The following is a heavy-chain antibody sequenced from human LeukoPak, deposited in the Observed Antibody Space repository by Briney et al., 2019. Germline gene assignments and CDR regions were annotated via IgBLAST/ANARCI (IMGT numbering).Heavy chain of an antibody. CDR1: GYTFTGYY. CDR2: INPNSGGT. CDR3: ARDMVGWFGELSVGMDV. Sequence: ASVKVSCKASGYTFTGYYMHWVRQAPGQGLEWMGWINPNSGGTNYAQKFQGWVTMTRDTSISTAYMELSRLRSDDTAVYYCARDMVGWFGELSVGMDVWGQGTTVTVSS. J-gene: IGHJ6*02. V-gene: IGHV1-2*04. D-gene: IGHD3-10*01.